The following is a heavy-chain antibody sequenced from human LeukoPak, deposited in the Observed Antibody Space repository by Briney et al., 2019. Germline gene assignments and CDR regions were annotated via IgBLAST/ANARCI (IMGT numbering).Heavy chain of an antibody. D-gene: IGHD6-19*01. J-gene: IGHJ2*01. CDR1: GGSISSYY. Sequence: PSETLSLTCTVSGGSISSYYWSWIRQPPGKGLEWIGYIYYSGSTNYNPSLKSRVTISVDTSKNQFSLKLGSVTAADTAVYYCARRRAVAGRYWYFDLWGRGTLVTVSS. CDR2: IYYSGST. CDR3: ARRRAVAGRYWYFDL. V-gene: IGHV4-59*01.